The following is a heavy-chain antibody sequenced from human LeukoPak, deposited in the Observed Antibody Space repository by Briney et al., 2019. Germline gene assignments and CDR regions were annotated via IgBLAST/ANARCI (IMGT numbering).Heavy chain of an antibody. CDR1: GGSISSYY. Sequence: SETLSLTCTVSGGSISSYYWSWIRQPPGKGLEWIGYIYYSGSSNYNPSLKSRVTISVDTSKNQFSLKLSSVTAADTAVYYCARARPVQLELRGAFDYWGQGTLVTVSS. D-gene: IGHD1-7*01. CDR2: IYYSGSS. V-gene: IGHV4-59*01. CDR3: ARARPVQLELRGAFDY. J-gene: IGHJ4*02.